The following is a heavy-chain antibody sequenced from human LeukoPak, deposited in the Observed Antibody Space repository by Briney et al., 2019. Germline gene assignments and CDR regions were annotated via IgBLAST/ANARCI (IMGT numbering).Heavy chain of an antibody. CDR1: ADIFSSYA. CDR2: IIPLTGVV. V-gene: IGHV1-69*04. CDR3: ARARRCRAGSCYAADLDS. J-gene: IGHJ4*02. Sequence: ASVKVSCKTSADIFSSYAINWVRQVPGLGLEWMGRIIPLTGVVNYGQKLQTRVTISADKSTSTAYIEVSSLRFEDTAVYFCARARRCRAGSCYAADLDSWGQGTLVTVSS. D-gene: IGHD2-15*01.